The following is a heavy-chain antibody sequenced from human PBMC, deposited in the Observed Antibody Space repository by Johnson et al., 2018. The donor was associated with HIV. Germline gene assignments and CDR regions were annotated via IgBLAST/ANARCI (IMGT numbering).Heavy chain of an antibody. CDR3: TRVSSTSWALDI. CDR1: GFTFSSYG. CDR2: ISYDGSNK. D-gene: IGHD2-15*01. Sequence: VESGGGVVQPGRSLRLSCAASGFTFSSYGMHWVRQAPGKGLEWVAVISYDGSNKYYADSVKGRFTISRDNSKNTLYLQMNSLRGDDTAVYYCTRVSSTSWALDIWGQGTLVTVSS. V-gene: IGHV3-30*03. J-gene: IGHJ3*02.